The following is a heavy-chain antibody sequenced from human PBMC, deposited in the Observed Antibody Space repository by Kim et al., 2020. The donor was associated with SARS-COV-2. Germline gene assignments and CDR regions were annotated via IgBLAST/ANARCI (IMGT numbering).Heavy chain of an antibody. CDR1: GFTFSSYW. CDR3: ARDSLSGWARGYYYYGMDV. CDR2: IKQDGSEK. Sequence: GGSLRLSCAASGFTFSSYWMSWVRQAPGKGLEWVANIKQDGSEKYYVDSVKGRFTISRDNAKNSLYLQMNSLRAEDTAVYYCARDSLSGWARGYYYYGMDVWGQGTTVTVSS. V-gene: IGHV3-7*01. J-gene: IGHJ6*02. D-gene: IGHD6-19*01.